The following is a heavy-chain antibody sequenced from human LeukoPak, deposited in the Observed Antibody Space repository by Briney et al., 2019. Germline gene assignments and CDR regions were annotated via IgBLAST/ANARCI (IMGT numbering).Heavy chain of an antibody. V-gene: IGHV3-69-1*01. Sequence: GGSLRLSCAASGFTFSDHYMDWVRQAPGKGLEWVSSINQISSHIYYAESVRGRFSISRDNAKNSVYLQMNSLRAEDTAIYYCARDATQYLRYGYFDYWGPGILVTVSS. J-gene: IGHJ4*02. CDR3: ARDATQYLRYGYFDY. CDR2: INQISSHI. D-gene: IGHD4-11*01. CDR1: GFTFSDHY.